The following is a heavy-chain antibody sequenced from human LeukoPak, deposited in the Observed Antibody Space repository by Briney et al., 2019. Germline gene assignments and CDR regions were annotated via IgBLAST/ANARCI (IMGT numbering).Heavy chain of an antibody. V-gene: IGHV3-30*04. J-gene: IGHJ3*01. Sequence: GRSLRLSCAASGFTFSSYAMHWVRQAPGKGLEWVAVISYDGSNKYYADSVKGRFTISRDNSKNTLYLQMNSLRAEDTAVYYCARGSGVLLWFGELEFDAFDVWGQGTMVTVSS. CDR2: ISYDGSNK. CDR3: ARGSGVLLWFGELEFDAFDV. CDR1: GFTFSSYA. D-gene: IGHD3-10*01.